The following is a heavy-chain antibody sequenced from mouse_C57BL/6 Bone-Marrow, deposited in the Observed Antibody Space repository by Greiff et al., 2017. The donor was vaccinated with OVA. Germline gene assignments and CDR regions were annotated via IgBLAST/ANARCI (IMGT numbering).Heavy chain of an antibody. D-gene: IGHD1-1*01. CDR2: IDPSDSYT. J-gene: IGHJ2*01. CDR1: GYTFTSYW. Sequence: VQLQQPGAELVMPGASVKLSCKASGYTFTSYWMHWVKQRPGQGLEWIGEIDPSDSYTNYNQKFKGKSTLTVDKSSSTAYMQLSSLTSEDSAVDYCARGGGPYYGSSFYFDYWGQGTTLTVSS. V-gene: IGHV1-69*01. CDR3: ARGGGPYYGSSFYFDY.